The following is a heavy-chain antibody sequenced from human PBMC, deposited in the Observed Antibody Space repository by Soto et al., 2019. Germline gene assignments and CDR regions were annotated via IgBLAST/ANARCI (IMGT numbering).Heavy chain of an antibody. CDR1: GGSFSGYY. D-gene: IGHD3-9*01. CDR3: ARGQRYFDWLLWAFDY. Sequence: QVQLQQWGAGLLKPSETLSLTCAVYGGSFSGYYWSWIRQAPGKGLEWIGEINHSGSTNYNPSLKSRVTISVDTSKNQFSLKLSSVTAADTALYYCARGQRYFDWLLWAFDYWGQGTLVTVSS. J-gene: IGHJ4*02. CDR2: INHSGST. V-gene: IGHV4-34*01.